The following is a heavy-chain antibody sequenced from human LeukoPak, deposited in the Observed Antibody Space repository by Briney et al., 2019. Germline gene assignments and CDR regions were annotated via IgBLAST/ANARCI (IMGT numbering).Heavy chain of an antibody. V-gene: IGHV3-33*01. CDR2: IWYDGSNK. D-gene: IGHD3-10*01. CDR1: GFTFSSYG. Sequence: GGSLRLSCAASGFTFSSYGMHWVRQAPGNGLEWVAVIWYDGSNKYYADSVKGRFTISRDNSKNTLYLQMNSLRAEDTAVYYCARDGSGSSEYYYYGMDVWGQGTTVTVSS. CDR3: ARDGSGSSEYYYYGMDV. J-gene: IGHJ6*02.